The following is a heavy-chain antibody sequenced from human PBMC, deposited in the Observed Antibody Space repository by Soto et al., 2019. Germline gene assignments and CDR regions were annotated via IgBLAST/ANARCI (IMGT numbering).Heavy chain of an antibody. CDR3: AREEQLGPFDH. CDR2: INPDGGKT. D-gene: IGHD1-1*01. Sequence: QVQLVQSGAEVRKPGASLKISCKTSGYTFTNYYIHWLRQAPGQGLECMGIINPDGGKTSYAQKFRGRVTMTRDTSTSTIYMELRSLRSEDTAVYYCAREEQLGPFDHWGQGTLVTVSS. V-gene: IGHV1-46*01. CDR1: GYTFTNYY. J-gene: IGHJ4*02.